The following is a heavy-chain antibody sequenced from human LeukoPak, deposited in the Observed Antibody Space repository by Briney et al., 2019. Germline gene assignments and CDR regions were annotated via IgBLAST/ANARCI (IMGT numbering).Heavy chain of an antibody. CDR1: GYSFTSYW. Sequence: GESLKISCKGSGYSFTSYWIGWVRQMPGKGLEWRGIIYPGDSDTRYSPSFQGQVTISADKSISTAYLQWSSLKASDTAMYYCARVGYSSGWSVNYFDYWGQGTLVTVSS. J-gene: IGHJ4*02. CDR3: ARVGYSSGWSVNYFDY. D-gene: IGHD6-19*01. CDR2: IYPGDSDT. V-gene: IGHV5-51*01.